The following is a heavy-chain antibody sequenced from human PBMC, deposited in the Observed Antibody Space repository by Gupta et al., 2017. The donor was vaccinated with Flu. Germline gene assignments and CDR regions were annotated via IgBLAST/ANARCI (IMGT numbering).Heavy chain of an antibody. CDR2: INPHSGGS. CDR1: GYTFTAYY. CDR3: VRHLTQWELLTSDD. J-gene: IGHJ4*02. Sequence: QVQLVQSGAEVKKPGASVKVSCKASGYTFTAYYLHWVRQAPGQGLEWMGWINPHSGGSNYAQKFQGRVTLTRDTAINTAYMELSRLRSDDTAVYYCVRHLTQWELLTSDDWGQGTLVTVSS. D-gene: IGHD1-26*01. V-gene: IGHV1-2*02.